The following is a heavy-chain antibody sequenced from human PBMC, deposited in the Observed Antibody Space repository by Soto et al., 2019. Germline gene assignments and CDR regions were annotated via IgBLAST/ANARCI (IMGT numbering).Heavy chain of an antibody. J-gene: IGHJ6*02. CDR1: GFTFSNAW. CDR3: TTCLSGYRYYYYGMDV. D-gene: IGHD3-22*01. V-gene: IGHV3-15*01. Sequence: LRLSCAASGFTFSNAWMSWVRQAPGKGLEWVGRIKSKTDGGTTDYAAPVKGRFTISRDDSKNTLYLQMNSLKTEDTAVYYCTTCLSGYRYYYYGMDVWGQGTTVAVSS. CDR2: IKSKTDGGTT.